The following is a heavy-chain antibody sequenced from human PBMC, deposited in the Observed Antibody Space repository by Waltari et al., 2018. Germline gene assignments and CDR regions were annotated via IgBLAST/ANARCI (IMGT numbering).Heavy chain of an antibody. CDR2: IYHSGST. CDR1: GYSISSGYY. J-gene: IGHJ2*01. CDR3: ARLSTVVTPKGYFDL. Sequence: QVQLQESGPGLVKPSETLSLTCAVSGYSISSGYYWGWIRQPPGKGLEWIGSIYHSGSTYYNPSLKSRVTISVDTSKNQFSLKLSSVTAADTAMYYCARLSTVVTPKGYFDLWGRGTLVTVSS. V-gene: IGHV4-38-2*01. D-gene: IGHD4-17*01.